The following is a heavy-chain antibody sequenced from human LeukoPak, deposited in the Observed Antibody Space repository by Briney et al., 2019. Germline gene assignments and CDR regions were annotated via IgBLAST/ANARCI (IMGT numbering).Heavy chain of an antibody. V-gene: IGHV4-59*01. CDR2: IYYSGST. Sequence: SETLSLTCTVSGGSISSYYWSWIRQPPGKGLEWSGYIYYSGSTNYNPSLNSRVTISVDPSKNQFSLKLSSVTAADTAVYYCARGGSTVTTDYWGQGTLVTVSS. D-gene: IGHD4-17*01. J-gene: IGHJ4*02. CDR3: ARGGSTVTTDY. CDR1: GGSISSYY.